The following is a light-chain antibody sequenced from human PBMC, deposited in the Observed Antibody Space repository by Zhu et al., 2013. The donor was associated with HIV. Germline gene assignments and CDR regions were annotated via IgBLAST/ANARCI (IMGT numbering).Light chain of an antibody. Sequence: EIVMTQSPATLSVSPGERVTLSCRASQSVSSNLAWYQQQPGQAPRLLIYGASTRATGIPARFSGSGSGTEFTLTISSLQSEDFAVYYCQQYNNWPLTFGGGTKVEIK. CDR3: QQYNNWPLT. J-gene: IGKJ4*01. CDR1: QSVSSN. CDR2: GAS. V-gene: IGKV3-15*01.